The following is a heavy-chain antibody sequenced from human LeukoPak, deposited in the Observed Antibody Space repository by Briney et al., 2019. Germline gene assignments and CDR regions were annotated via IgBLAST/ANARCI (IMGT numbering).Heavy chain of an antibody. D-gene: IGHD5-24*01. CDR2: IGTVGDA. V-gene: IGHV3-13*01. CDR3: TRVGYIDEGIDY. CDR1: GFTFSNYD. Sequence: GESLRLSCAASGFTFSNYDLHWVRQATGKGLEWVSSIGTVGDAYYSGSVKGRFTISRDNAKNSLYLQMNSLRAEDTAIYYCTRVGYIDEGIDYWGQGTLVTVSS. J-gene: IGHJ4*02.